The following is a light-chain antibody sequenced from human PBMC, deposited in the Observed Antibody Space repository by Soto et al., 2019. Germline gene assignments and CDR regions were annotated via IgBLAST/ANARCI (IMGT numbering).Light chain of an antibody. Sequence: EIVLTQSPGTLSLSPGERATLSCRASQSVGGSYLAWYQQKPGQALRLLIYGASSRATGIPDRFSGRESGTDFTLSISRLEPEDFAVYYCQQYADSPLTFGGGTKVEIK. CDR2: GAS. CDR1: QSVGGSY. CDR3: QQYADSPLT. V-gene: IGKV3-20*01. J-gene: IGKJ4*01.